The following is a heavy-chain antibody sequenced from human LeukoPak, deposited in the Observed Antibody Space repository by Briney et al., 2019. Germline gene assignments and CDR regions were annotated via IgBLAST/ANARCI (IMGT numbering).Heavy chain of an antibody. CDR1: GFTFSSYA. V-gene: IGHV3-23*01. Sequence: GGSLRLSCAASGFTFSSYAMSWVRQAPGKGLEWVSAISGSGGSTYYADSVKGRFTISRDNSKNTLYLQMNSLRAEDTAVYYCANPPGFVVIPAAPSDAFDIWGQGTMVTVSS. D-gene: IGHD2-2*01. J-gene: IGHJ3*02. CDR2: ISGSGGST. CDR3: ANPPGFVVIPAAPSDAFDI.